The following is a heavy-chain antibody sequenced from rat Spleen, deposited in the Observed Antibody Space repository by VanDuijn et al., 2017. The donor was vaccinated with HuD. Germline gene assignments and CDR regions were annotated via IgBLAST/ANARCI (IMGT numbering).Heavy chain of an antibody. J-gene: IGHJ2*01. V-gene: IGHV2-30*01. CDR1: GFSLTSYN. CDR3: ARADVAGLSTDGI. Sequence: QVQLKESGPGLVQPSQTLSLTCTVSGFSLTSYNVHWVRQPTGKGLEWMGVIWGNGNTNYNSPLKSRLSISRDTSKSQIYLKMNSLQIEDTATYFCARADVAGLSTDGIWGQGIMVTVSS. CDR2: IWGNGNT. D-gene: IGHD1-2*01.